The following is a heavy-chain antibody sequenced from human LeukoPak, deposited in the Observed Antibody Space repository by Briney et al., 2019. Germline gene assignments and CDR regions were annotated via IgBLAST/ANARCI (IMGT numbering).Heavy chain of an antibody. Sequence: ASVKVSCKASGYTFTSYGISWVRQAPGQGLEWMGWISAYNGNTNYAQKLQGRGTMTTDTSTSTAYMELRSLRSDDTAVYYRASRGLDGSGSYTYFDYWGQGTLVTVSS. CDR2: ISAYNGNT. D-gene: IGHD3-10*01. J-gene: IGHJ4*02. V-gene: IGHV1-18*01. CDR1: GYTFTSYG. CDR3: ASRGLDGSGSYTYFDY.